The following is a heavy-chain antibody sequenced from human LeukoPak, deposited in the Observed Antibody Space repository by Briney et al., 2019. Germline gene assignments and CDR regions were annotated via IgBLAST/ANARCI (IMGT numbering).Heavy chain of an antibody. Sequence: PSETLSLTCAVYGGSFSGYYWSWIRQPPGKGLEWIGEINHSGSTNYNPSLKSRVTISVDTSENQFSLKLSSVTAADTAVYYCASSLPTYYDFWSGHNYYYYGMDVWGQGTTVTVSS. V-gene: IGHV4-34*01. J-gene: IGHJ6*02. CDR3: ASSLPTYYDFWSGHNYYYYGMDV. CDR2: INHSGST. D-gene: IGHD3-3*01. CDR1: GGSFSGYY.